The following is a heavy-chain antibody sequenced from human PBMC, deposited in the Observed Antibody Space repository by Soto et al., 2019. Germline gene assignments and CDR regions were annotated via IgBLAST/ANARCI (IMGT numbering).Heavy chain of an antibody. V-gene: IGHV4-39*01. CDR1: GGSISSSSYY. Sequence: QLQLQESGPGLVKPSETLSLTCTVSGGSISSSSYYWGXIRQPPGKGLEWIGSIDYSGSTYYNPSLKSRVTISVDTSKNQFSLKXXXXXAADTAVXXXXXXXXXXXXXXVATPHFDYWGQGTLVTVSS. CDR3: XXXXXXXXXXXVATPHFDY. D-gene: IGHD5-12*01. CDR2: IDYSGST. J-gene: IGHJ4*02.